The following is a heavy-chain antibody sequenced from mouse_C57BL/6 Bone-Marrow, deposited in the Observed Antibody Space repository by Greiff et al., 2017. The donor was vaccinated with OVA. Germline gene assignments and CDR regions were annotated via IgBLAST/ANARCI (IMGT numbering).Heavy chain of an antibody. CDR3: ARNCWSWFAY. Sequence: QVQLKESGPGLVQPSQSLSITCTVSGFSLTSYGVHWVRQSPGKGLEWLGVIWSGGSTDNNAAFISRLSISKDNSKSQVFFKMNSLQADDTAIYYCARNCWSWFAYWGQGTLVTVSA. V-gene: IGHV2-2*01. CDR2: IWSGGST. CDR1: GFSLTSYG. J-gene: IGHJ3*01.